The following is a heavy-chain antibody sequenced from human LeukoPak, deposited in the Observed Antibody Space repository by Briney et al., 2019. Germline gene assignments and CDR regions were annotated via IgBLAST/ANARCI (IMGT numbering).Heavy chain of an antibody. CDR1: GGSISSSNW. V-gene: IGHV4-4*02. D-gene: IGHD6-19*01. CDR2: IYHSGST. J-gene: IGHJ6*02. Sequence: SETLSLTCAVSGGSISSSNWWSWVRQPPGKGLEWIGEIYHSGSTNYNPSLKSRVTISVDKSKNQFSLKLSSVTAADTAVYYCARDVQRWLDLQYYYHGMDVWGQGTTVTVS. CDR3: ARDVQRWLDLQYYYHGMDV.